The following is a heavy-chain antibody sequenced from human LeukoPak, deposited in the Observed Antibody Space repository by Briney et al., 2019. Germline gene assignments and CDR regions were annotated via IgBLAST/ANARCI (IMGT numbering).Heavy chain of an antibody. CDR3: AKPRIRIFWNWFDP. Sequence: PGGSLRLSCAASGVTFSIYAMSWVRQAPGKGLEWVSAISGSGGSTYYADSVKGRFTIPRDNSKNTLYLQMTSLRAEETVVYYCAKPRIRIFWNWFDPWGQGTLVTVSS. CDR1: GVTFSIYA. CDR2: ISGSGGST. D-gene: IGHD3-9*01. J-gene: IGHJ5*02. V-gene: IGHV3-23*01.